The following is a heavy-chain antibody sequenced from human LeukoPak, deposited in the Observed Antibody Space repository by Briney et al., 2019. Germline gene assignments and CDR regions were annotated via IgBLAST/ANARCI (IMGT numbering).Heavy chain of an antibody. Sequence: GGSLRLSCVVSGFSVRTHYMSWVRPAPAKGLEWVSVIYNDGSTYYSDSVKGRFAISRDNSKNALYLQMNSLRVDDTAVYYCARTGYSSGWFNDHWGQGTLVTVSS. CDR3: ARTGYSSGWFNDH. J-gene: IGHJ4*02. CDR1: GFSVRTHY. CDR2: IYNDGST. V-gene: IGHV3-53*01. D-gene: IGHD6-19*01.